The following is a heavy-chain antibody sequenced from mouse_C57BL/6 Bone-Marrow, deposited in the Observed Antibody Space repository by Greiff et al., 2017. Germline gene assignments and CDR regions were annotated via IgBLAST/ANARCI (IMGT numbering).Heavy chain of an antibody. V-gene: IGHV1-15*01. J-gene: IGHJ4*01. CDR1: GYTFTDYE. D-gene: IGHD2-3*01. CDR2: IDPETGGT. Sequence: QVQLKESGAELVRPGASVTLSCKASGYTFTDYEMHWVKQTPVHGLEWIGAIDPETGGTAYNQKFKGKAILTADKSSSTAYMELRSLTSEDSAVYYCTWIYDGYLYYAMDYWGQGTSVTVSS. CDR3: TWIYDGYLYYAMDY.